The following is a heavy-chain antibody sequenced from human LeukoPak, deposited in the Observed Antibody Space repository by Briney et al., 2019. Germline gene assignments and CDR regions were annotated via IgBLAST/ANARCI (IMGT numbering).Heavy chain of an antibody. CDR2: LYSDGTT. CDR1: GFTFGSYG. V-gene: IGHV3-NL1*01. J-gene: IGHJ3*01. D-gene: IGHD2-21*02. CDR3: ARVAYYRVTADQITDAFDV. Sequence: GGSLSLSCAASGFTFGSYGMHWVRQAPGKGLQWVSVLYSDGTTYYADSVKGRFTISRDNSRSTLYLQMNSLRAEDTAVYFCARVAYYRVTADQITDAFDVWGRGTAVTVSS.